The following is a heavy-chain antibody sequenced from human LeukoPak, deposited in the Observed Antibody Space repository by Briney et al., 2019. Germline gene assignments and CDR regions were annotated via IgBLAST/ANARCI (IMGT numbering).Heavy chain of an antibody. Sequence: SETLSLTCTVSGGSISSGGYYWSWIRQHPGKGLEWIGYIYYSGSTYYNPSLKSRVTISVDTSKNQFSLKLSSVTAADTAVYYCARSIAAAAEDTFDYWGQGTLVTVS. J-gene: IGHJ4*02. D-gene: IGHD6-13*01. V-gene: IGHV4-31*03. CDR1: GGSISSGGYY. CDR2: IYYSGST. CDR3: ARSIAAAAEDTFDY.